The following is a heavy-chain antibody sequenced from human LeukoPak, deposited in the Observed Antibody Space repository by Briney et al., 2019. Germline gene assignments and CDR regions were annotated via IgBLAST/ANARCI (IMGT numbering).Heavy chain of an antibody. J-gene: IGHJ3*02. V-gene: IGHV3-7*01. CDR1: GFTFSNAW. D-gene: IGHD2-2*01. Sequence: GGSLRLSCAASGFTFSNAWMSWVRQAPGKGLEWVANIKHDGSEKYYVDSVKGRFTISRDNAKNSLYLQMNNLRAEDTAVYYCARYCSSTSCNDAFDMWGQGTMVTVSS. CDR2: IKHDGSEK. CDR3: ARYCSSTSCNDAFDM.